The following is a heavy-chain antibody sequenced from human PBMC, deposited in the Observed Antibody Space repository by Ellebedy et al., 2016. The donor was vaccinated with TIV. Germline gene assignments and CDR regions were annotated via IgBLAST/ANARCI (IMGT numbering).Heavy chain of an antibody. CDR2: ISTSSTYI. J-gene: IGHJ6*02. CDR1: GFTFSSYR. D-gene: IGHD6-19*01. V-gene: IGHV3-21*01. Sequence: GGSLRLSCAASGFTFSSYRMNWVRQAPGKGLEWVSSISTSSTYIYYADSLKGRFTISRDDAKNSLYLQMNSLRAEDSAVYYCAKDRSSGWIYYGMDVWGQGTTVTVSS. CDR3: AKDRSSGWIYYGMDV.